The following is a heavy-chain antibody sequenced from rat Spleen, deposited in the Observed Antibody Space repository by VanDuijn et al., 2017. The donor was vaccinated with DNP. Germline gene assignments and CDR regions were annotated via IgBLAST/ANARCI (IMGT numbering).Heavy chain of an antibody. CDR2: LSYNGGTP. Sequence: EVLLVESDGGLVQPGRFLKLSCAVSGFTFSDYYMAWVRQAPAKGLEWVATLSYNGGTPYYRDSVKGRFTISRDNAQSTLYLQMDSLRSEDTATYYCARHRTIMPYYYAMDAWGQGASVTVSS. CDR1: GFTFSDYY. D-gene: IGHD1-12*01. CDR3: ARHRTIMPYYYAMDA. V-gene: IGHV5-7*01. J-gene: IGHJ4*01.